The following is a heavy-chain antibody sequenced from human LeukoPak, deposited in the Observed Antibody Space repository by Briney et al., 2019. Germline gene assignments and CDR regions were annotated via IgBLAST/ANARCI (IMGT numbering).Heavy chain of an antibody. D-gene: IGHD5-12*01. CDR3: AKSLGSATPGFYYYALHV. CDR1: GFTFSSYG. V-gene: IGHV3-23*01. J-gene: IGHJ6*02. CDR2: ISATGGNT. Sequence: GGSLRLSCAASGFTFSSYGMHWVRQAPGKGLEWVSAISATGGNTYYADSVKGRFTVSRDNSKNTLYLQMNGLRAEDTAVYYCAKSLGSATPGFYYYALHVWGQGTTVPVSS.